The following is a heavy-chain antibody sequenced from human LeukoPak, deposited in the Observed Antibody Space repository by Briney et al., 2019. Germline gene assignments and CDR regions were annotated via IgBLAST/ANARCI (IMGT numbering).Heavy chain of an antibody. J-gene: IGHJ3*02. Sequence: GGSLRLSCAASGFTFSSYGMHWVRQAPGKGLEWVAFIRYDGSNKYYADSVKGRFTISRDNFKNTLYLQMNSLRAEDTAVYYCAKALPRIAVALDASDIWGQGTMVTVSS. CDR2: IRYDGSNK. CDR1: GFTFSSYG. D-gene: IGHD6-19*01. CDR3: AKALPRIAVALDASDI. V-gene: IGHV3-30*02.